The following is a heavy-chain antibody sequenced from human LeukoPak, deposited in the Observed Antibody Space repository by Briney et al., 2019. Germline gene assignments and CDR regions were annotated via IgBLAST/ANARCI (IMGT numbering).Heavy chain of an antibody. CDR3: AKDPRDGYSSGWYFDY. D-gene: IGHD6-19*01. V-gene: IGHV3-23*01. J-gene: IGHJ4*02. CDR2: ISGTGGGT. CDR1: GFTFSTYA. Sequence: PGGSLRLSCAASGFTFSTYAMSWVRQAPGKRLEWVSTISGTGGGTSYADSVRGRFTISRDNSKNTLYLQMNSLRAEDTAVYYCAKDPRDGYSSGWYFDYWGQGTLVTVSS.